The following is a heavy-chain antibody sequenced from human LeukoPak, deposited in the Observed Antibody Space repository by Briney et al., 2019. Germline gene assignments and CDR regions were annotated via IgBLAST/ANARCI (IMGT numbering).Heavy chain of an antibody. CDR3: AIDNMMAASVNAFDT. J-gene: IGHJ3*02. V-gene: IGHV3-11*04. Sequence: GGSLRLSCAASGFSIGDYYMSWIRQAPGKGLEWVLYNSISGSATYYADSVKGRFTISRDNAKNLFYLQMNSLRVEDTALYYCAIDNMMAASVNAFDTWGQGTMVTVSS. D-gene: IGHD6-13*01. CDR1: GFSIGDYY. CDR2: NSISGSAT.